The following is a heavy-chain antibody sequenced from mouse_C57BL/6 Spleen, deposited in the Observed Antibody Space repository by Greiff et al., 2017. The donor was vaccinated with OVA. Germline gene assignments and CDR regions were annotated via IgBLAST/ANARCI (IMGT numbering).Heavy chain of an antibody. CDR1: GYTFTSYW. V-gene: IGHV1-55*01. D-gene: IGHD2-1*01. CDR3: ARGRGNYAWFAY. CDR2: IYPGSGST. J-gene: IGHJ3*01. Sequence: QVQLQQSGAELVKPGASVKMSCKASGYTFTSYWITWVKQRPGQGLEWIGDIYPGSGSTNYNEKFKSKATLTVDTSSSTAYMQLSSLTSEDSAVYYCARGRGNYAWFAYWGQGTLVTVSA.